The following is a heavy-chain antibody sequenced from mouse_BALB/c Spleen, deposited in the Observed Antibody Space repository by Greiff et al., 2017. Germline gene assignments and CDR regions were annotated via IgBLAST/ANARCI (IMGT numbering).Heavy chain of an antibody. CDR3: ARYRYDGGDYAMDY. J-gene: IGHJ4*01. CDR2: INPYNDGT. V-gene: IGHV1-14*01. D-gene: IGHD2-14*01. CDR1: GYTFTSYV. Sequence: VQLQQSGPELVKPGASVKMSCKASGYTFTSYVMHWVKQKPGQGLEWIGYINPYNDGTKYNEKFKGKATLTSDKSSSTAYMELSSLTSEDSAVYYCARYRYDGGDYAMDYWGQGTSVTVSS.